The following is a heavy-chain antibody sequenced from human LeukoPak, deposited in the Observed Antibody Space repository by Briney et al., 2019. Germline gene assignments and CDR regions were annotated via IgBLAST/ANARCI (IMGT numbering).Heavy chain of an antibody. V-gene: IGHV3-20*04. J-gene: IGHJ4*02. Sequence: GGSLRLSCAAPGFTFDDYGMSWVRQAPGKGLEWVSGINWNGGSTGYADSVKGRFTISRDNAKNSLYLQMNSLRAEDTALYYCAGHYGDYDTPPDYWGQGTLVTVSS. CDR3: AGHYGDYDTPPDY. CDR1: GFTFDDYG. CDR2: INWNGGST. D-gene: IGHD4-17*01.